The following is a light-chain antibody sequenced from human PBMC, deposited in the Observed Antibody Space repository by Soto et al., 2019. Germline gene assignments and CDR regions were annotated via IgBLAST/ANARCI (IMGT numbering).Light chain of an antibody. Sequence: DIVLTQSPGTLSLSPGERATISCRASQFVSSSYLAWYQQKPGQAARLLIYGVFRRATGIPERFSGSGSGTDFTLTISRLEPEDFAVYYCQHYGSSPPNTFGQGTRLEI. CDR1: QFVSSSY. V-gene: IGKV3-20*01. J-gene: IGKJ5*01. CDR3: QHYGSSPPNT. CDR2: GVF.